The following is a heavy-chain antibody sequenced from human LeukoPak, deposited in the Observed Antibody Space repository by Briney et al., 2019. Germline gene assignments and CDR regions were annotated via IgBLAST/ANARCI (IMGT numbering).Heavy chain of an antibody. D-gene: IGHD6-6*01. Sequence: ASVKVYCKASGYTFTGYYMHWVRQAPGQGLEWMGWISAYNGNTNYAQKLQGRVTMTTDTSTSTAYMELRSLRSDDTAVYYCARDLDSSSSGDWGQGTLVTVSS. CDR3: ARDLDSSSSGD. J-gene: IGHJ4*02. V-gene: IGHV1-18*04. CDR1: GYTFTGYY. CDR2: ISAYNGNT.